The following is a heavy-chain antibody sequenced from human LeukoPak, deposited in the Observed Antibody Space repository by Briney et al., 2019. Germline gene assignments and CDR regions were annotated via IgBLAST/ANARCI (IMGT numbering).Heavy chain of an antibody. J-gene: IGHJ4*02. CDR1: GYTFTGYY. CDR2: INPNSGVT. V-gene: IGHV1-2*02. CDR3: ARLADCSSSSCRSFDY. D-gene: IGHD2-2*01. Sequence: ASVKVSCKASGYTFTGYYMHWVRQAPGQGLEWMGWINPNSGVTNYPQKFQGRVTMTRDTSITTVYMELSRLRSDDTAVYYCARLADCSSSSCRSFDYWGQGTLVTVSS.